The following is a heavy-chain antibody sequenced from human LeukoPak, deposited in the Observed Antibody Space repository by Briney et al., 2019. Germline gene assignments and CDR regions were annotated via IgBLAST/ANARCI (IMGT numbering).Heavy chain of an antibody. Sequence: GGSLRLSCATPGFTFSRSGMTWVRQPPGKGLEWVASFDGNADGTYYADSVKGRCTISRDNSKNTLYLQMNSLRAEDTAIYYCAKPRIIGLGWAQFDYWGQGSLVTVSS. D-gene: IGHD2-15*01. CDR2: FDGNADGT. CDR1: GFTFSRSG. J-gene: IGHJ4*02. V-gene: IGHV3-23*01. CDR3: AKPRIIGLGWAQFDY.